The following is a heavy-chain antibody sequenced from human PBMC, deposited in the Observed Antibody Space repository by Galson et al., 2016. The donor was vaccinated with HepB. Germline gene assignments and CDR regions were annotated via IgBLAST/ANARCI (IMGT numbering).Heavy chain of an antibody. D-gene: IGHD2/OR15-2a*01. CDR1: GFSFSSTY. J-gene: IGHJ4*02. V-gene: IGHV3-66*01. Sequence: SLRLSCAASGFSFSSTYMSWVRQAPGRGLEWVAVVYTGGSTYYADSVRGRFTISRDDSENTVDLQMTSLRAEDTAVYYCARAYSDASTPRTWGQGTLVTVST. CDR2: VYTGGST. CDR3: ARAYSDASTPRT.